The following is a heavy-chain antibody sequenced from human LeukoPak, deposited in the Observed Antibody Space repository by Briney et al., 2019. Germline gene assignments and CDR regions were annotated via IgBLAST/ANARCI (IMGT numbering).Heavy chain of an antibody. CDR3: ARDGWGYCSGTSCSNYFDY. J-gene: IGHJ4*02. CDR2: IWYDGSNK. Sequence: GGSLRLSCAASGFTFNSYGMHWVRQAPGKGLEWVAVIWYDGSNKYYADSVKGRFTISRDNSKNTLYLQMNSLRAEDTAVYYCARDGWGYCSGTSCSNYFDYWGQGTLVTVSS. V-gene: IGHV3-33*01. CDR1: GFTFNSYG. D-gene: IGHD2-2*01.